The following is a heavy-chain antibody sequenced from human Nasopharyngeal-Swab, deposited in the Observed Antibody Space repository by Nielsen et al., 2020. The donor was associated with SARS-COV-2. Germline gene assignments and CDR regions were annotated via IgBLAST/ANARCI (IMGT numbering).Heavy chain of an antibody. Sequence: SETLSLTCTVSGGSISSSSYYWGWIRQPPGKGLEWIGSIYYSGSTYYNPSLKSRVTISVDTSKNQFSLKLSSVTAADTAVYYCATLRSAALHYFDYWGQGTLVTVSS. CDR3: ATLRSAALHYFDY. CDR1: GGSISSSSYY. V-gene: IGHV4-39*07. D-gene: IGHD2-15*01. CDR2: IYYSGST. J-gene: IGHJ4*02.